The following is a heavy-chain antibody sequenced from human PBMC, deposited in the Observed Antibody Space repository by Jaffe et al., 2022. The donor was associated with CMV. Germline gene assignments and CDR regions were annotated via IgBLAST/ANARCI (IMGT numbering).Heavy chain of an antibody. CDR3: TTDDPIAYCSGDNCYHDY. D-gene: IGHD2-15*01. Sequence: EVHLVESGGGLVEPGGSLRLSCTASLFTFNNAWMSWVRQAPGKGLEWVGRIKSKTNGGTADYAAPVKGRFTISRDDSKKTVYLQMSSLKTEDTAVYYCTTDDPIAYCSGDNCYHDYWGLGTLVTVSS. J-gene: IGHJ4*02. V-gene: IGHV3-15*01. CDR2: IKSKTNGGTA. CDR1: LFTFNNAW.